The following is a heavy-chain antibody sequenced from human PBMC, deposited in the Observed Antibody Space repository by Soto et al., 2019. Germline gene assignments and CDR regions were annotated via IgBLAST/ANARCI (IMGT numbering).Heavy chain of an antibody. J-gene: IGHJ4*02. CDR3: ARVPRDGYNLRQSYFDY. Sequence: SETLSLTCTVSGGSISSGGYYWSWIRQHPGKGLEWIGYIYYSGSTYYNPSLKSRVTISVDTSKNQFSLKLSSVTAADTAVYYCARVPRDGYNLRQSYFDYWGQGTLVTVSS. CDR1: GGSISSGGYY. CDR2: IYYSGST. V-gene: IGHV4-31*03. D-gene: IGHD5-12*01.